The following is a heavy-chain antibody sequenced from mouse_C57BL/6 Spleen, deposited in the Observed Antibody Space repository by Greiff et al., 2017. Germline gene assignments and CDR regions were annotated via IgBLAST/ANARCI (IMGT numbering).Heavy chain of an antibody. CDR3: ASYYYAMDY. J-gene: IGHJ4*01. CDR2: INPNNGGT. CDR1: GYTFTDYN. Sequence: EVKLQESGPELVKPGASVKMSCKASGYTFTDYNMHWVKQSHGKSLEWIGYINPNNGGTSYNQKFKGKATLTVNKSSSTAYMELRSLTSEDSAVYYCASYYYAMDYWGQGTSVTVSS. V-gene: IGHV1-22*01.